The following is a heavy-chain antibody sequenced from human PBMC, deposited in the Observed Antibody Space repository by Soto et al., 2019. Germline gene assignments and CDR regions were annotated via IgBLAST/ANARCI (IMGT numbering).Heavy chain of an antibody. D-gene: IGHD4-17*01. CDR3: ARGGTTVTTNYYYYYMDV. V-gene: IGHV1-69*02. J-gene: IGHJ6*03. CDR2: IIPILGIA. Sequence: QVQLVQSGAEVKKPGSSVKVSCKASGGTFSSYTISWVRQAPGQGLEWMGRIIPILGIANYAQKFQGRVTITADKSTSTAYMELSSLRSEYTAVYYCARGGTTVTTNYYYYYMDVWGKGTTVTVSS. CDR1: GGTFSSYT.